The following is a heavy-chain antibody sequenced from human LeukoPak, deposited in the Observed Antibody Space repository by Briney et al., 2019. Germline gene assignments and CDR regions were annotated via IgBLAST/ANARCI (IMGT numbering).Heavy chain of an antibody. CDR1: GGTFSSYA. D-gene: IGHD3-22*01. J-gene: IGHJ3*02. V-gene: IGHV1-69*04. Sequence: GASVKVSCKASGGTFSSYAISWVRQAPGPGLEWMGRIIPILGIANYAQKFQGRVTITADKSTSTAYMELSSLRSEDTAVYYCARAGVVVVNPNAFDIWGQGTMVTVSS. CDR2: IIPILGIA. CDR3: ARAGVVVVNPNAFDI.